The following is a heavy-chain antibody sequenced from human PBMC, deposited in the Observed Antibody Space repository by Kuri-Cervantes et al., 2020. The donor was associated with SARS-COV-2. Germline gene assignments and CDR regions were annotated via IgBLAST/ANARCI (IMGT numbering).Heavy chain of an antibody. V-gene: IGHV1-18*01. D-gene: IGHD3-10*01. CDR1: GYTFTSYA. CDR2: ISAYNGNT. J-gene: IGHJ6*02. CDR3: ARDTDPLGYYGSGDWVDV. Sequence: ASVKVSCKASGYTFTSYAMNWVRQAPGQGLEWMGWISAYNGNTNYAQKLQGRVTMTTDTSTSTAYMELRSLRSDDTAVYYCARDTDPLGYYGSGDWVDVWGQGTTVTVSS.